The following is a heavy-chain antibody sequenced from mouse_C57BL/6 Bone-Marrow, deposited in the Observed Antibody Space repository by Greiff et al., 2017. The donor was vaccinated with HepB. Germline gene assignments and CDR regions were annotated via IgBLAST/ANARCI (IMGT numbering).Heavy chain of an antibody. Sequence: VQLQQSGTVLARPGASVKMSCKTSGYTFTSYWMHWVKQRPGQGLEWIGAIYPGNSDTSYNQKFKGKAKLTAVTSASTAYMELSSLTNEDSAVYYCTGSTTVVATRYFDVWGTGTTVTVSS. CDR1: GYTFTSYW. V-gene: IGHV1-5*01. J-gene: IGHJ1*03. CDR3: TGSTTVVATRYFDV. CDR2: IYPGNSDT. D-gene: IGHD1-1*01.